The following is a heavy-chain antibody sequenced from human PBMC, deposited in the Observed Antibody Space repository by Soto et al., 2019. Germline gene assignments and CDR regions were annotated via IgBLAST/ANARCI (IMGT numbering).Heavy chain of an antibody. J-gene: IGHJ3*02. V-gene: IGHV1-69*13. Sequence: SVKVSCKASGGTFSSYAISWVRQAPGQGLEWMGGIIPIFGTANYAQKFQGRVTITADESTSTAYMELSSLRSEDTAVYYCAREKEPYYYDSSGSILGGDAFDIWG. CDR3: AREKEPYYYDSSGSILGGDAFDI. CDR1: GGTFSSYA. CDR2: IIPIFGTA. D-gene: IGHD3-22*01.